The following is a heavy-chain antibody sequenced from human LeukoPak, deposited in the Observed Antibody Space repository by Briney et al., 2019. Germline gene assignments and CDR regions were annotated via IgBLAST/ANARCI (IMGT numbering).Heavy chain of an antibody. J-gene: IGHJ4*02. D-gene: IGHD1-14*01. CDR2: INNVGNII. Sequence: GGSLRLSCAASGFTLTDNYMSWIRQAPGKGLEWVAYINNVGNIIYYTDSVKGRFTISRDNAKQSLYLQMNSLRAEDTAMYYCARDALPGFDYWGQGTLVTVSS. CDR1: GFTLTDNY. CDR3: ARDALPGFDY. V-gene: IGHV3-11*04.